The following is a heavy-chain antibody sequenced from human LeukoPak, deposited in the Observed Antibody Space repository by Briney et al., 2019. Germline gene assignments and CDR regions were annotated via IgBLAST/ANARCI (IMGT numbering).Heavy chain of an antibody. J-gene: IGHJ4*02. CDR2: ISRNNVNT. CDR3: ARGGSGWSLDY. V-gene: IGHV1-18*01. Sequence: ASVTVSFMSSGYTFTNHGISWVRQAPGQGLEWMGWISRNNVNTDYAQKVQGRVTMTTDTSTSTAYMELRSLTSDDTAVYYCARGGSGWSLDYWGQGTLVTVSS. CDR1: GYTFTNHG. D-gene: IGHD6-19*01.